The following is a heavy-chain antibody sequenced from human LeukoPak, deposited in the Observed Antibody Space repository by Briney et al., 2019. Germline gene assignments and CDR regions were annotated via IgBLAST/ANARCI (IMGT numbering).Heavy chain of an antibody. D-gene: IGHD5-24*01. V-gene: IGHV5-51*01. CDR2: VDPGDSDT. Sequence: GESLKISCKGSGYSFTTYWIAWVRQMPGKGLEWMGFVDPGDSDTRYSPSFQGQVTISADKSINTAYLQWSSLKASDTAMYYCARQSAGRDGYKDYWGQGTLVTVSS. J-gene: IGHJ4*02. CDR3: ARQSAGRDGYKDY. CDR1: GYSFTTYW.